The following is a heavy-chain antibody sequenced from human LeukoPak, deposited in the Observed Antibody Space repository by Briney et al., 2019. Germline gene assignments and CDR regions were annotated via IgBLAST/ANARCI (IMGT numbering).Heavy chain of an antibody. V-gene: IGHV3-23*01. J-gene: IGHJ3*02. CDR2: FSGSGGSP. CDR3: AKDRWLAHDAFDI. Sequence: GGSLRLSCAASGFTFSSYAMSWVRQAPGKGLEWVSGFSGSGGSPYYADSVKGRFTISRDNSKNTLYLQMNSLRAEDTAVYYCAKDRWLAHDAFDIWGQGTMVTVSS. CDR1: GFTFSSYA. D-gene: IGHD6-19*01.